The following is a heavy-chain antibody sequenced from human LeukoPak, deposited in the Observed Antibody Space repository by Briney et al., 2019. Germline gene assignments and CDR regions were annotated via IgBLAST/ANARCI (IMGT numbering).Heavy chain of an antibody. Sequence: PGGSLRLSCTASGFTFGAYAMSWVRQAPGKGLEWVSAISGSGGSTYYADSVKGRFTISRDNSKDTLYLQMNSLRAEDTAVYYCAKDRRYYDSSGYYYFDYWGQGTLVTVSS. V-gene: IGHV3-23*01. CDR3: AKDRRYYDSSGYYYFDY. CDR1: GFTFGAYA. CDR2: ISGSGGST. J-gene: IGHJ4*02. D-gene: IGHD3-22*01.